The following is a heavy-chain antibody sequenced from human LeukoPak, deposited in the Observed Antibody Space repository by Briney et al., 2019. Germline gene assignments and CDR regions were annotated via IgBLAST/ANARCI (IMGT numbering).Heavy chain of an antibody. CDR3: ARVHGSSWHHYFDY. J-gene: IGHJ4*02. Sequence: SGGSLRLSCAASGFTSSSYDMHWVRQAPGKGLEWVAVIWYDGSNKYYADSVKGRFTISRDNSKNTLYLQMNSLRAEDTAVYYCARVHGSSWHHYFDYWGQGTLVTVSS. CDR2: IWYDGSNK. CDR1: GFTSSSYD. V-gene: IGHV3-33*01. D-gene: IGHD6-13*01.